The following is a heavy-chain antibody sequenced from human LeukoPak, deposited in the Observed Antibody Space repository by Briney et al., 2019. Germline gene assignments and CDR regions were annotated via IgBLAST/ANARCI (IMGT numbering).Heavy chain of an antibody. CDR2: IYYSGST. CDR3: ARADITMVRGVNFLDY. Sequence: PSQTLSLTRTVSGGSISSGDYYWSWIRQPPGKGLEWIGYIYYSGSTYYNPSLKSRVTISVDTSKNQFSLKLSSVTAADTAVYYCARADITMVRGVNFLDYWGQGTLVTVSS. J-gene: IGHJ4*02. CDR1: GGSISSGDYY. D-gene: IGHD3-10*01. V-gene: IGHV4-30-4*01.